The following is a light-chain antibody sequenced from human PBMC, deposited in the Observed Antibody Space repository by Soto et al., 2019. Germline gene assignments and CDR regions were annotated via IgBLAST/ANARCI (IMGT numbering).Light chain of an antibody. V-gene: IGLV2-14*01. CDR1: SGDVGGYNY. CDR2: EVT. CDR3: SSYTNSSPWV. J-gene: IGLJ3*02. Sequence: QSVLTQPASVSGSPGQSITISCTGTSGDVGGYNYVSWYQQHPGKAPKLMIYEVTNRPSGVSNRFSGSKSGNTASLTISGLQAEDEADYYCSSYTNSSPWVFGGGTKVTVL.